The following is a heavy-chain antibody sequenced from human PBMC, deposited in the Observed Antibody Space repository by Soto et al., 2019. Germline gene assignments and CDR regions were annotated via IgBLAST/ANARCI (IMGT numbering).Heavy chain of an antibody. CDR1: GYTFTSYD. CDR3: ARVRADMVRGVIIVRWFDP. J-gene: IGHJ5*02. CDR2: MNPNSGNT. V-gene: IGHV1-8*01. Sequence: QVQLVQSGAEVKKPGASVKVSCKASGYTFTSYDINWVRQATGQGLEWMGWMNPNSGNTGYAQKFQGRVTMTRNTSISTAYMELSSLRSEDTAVYYCARVRADMVRGVIIVRWFDPWGQGTLVTVSS. D-gene: IGHD3-10*01.